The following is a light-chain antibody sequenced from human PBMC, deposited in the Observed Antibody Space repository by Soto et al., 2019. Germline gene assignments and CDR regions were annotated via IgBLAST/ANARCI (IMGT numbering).Light chain of an antibody. CDR1: QSVSSN. V-gene: IGKV3-15*01. CDR2: GAS. CDR3: QQYNSWLPWT. Sequence: EIVMTQSPATLSVSPGDSATLSCRASQSVSSNLAWYQQKPGQAPRLLIYGASTRATGIPARFSGSGSGTEFTLTISSLQSEDFAVYYCQQYNSWLPWTFGQGTKLEIK. J-gene: IGKJ2*02.